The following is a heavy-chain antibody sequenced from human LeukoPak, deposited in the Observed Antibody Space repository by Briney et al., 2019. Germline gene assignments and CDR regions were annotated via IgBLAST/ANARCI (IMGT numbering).Heavy chain of an antibody. CDR2: ITGSGGNT. D-gene: IGHD3-10*01. V-gene: IGHV3-23*01. J-gene: IGHJ4*02. Sequence: TGGSLRLSCAASGFAFASFALSWVRQAPGKGLEWVSTITGSGGNTYYADSVKGRFTISRDNSKNTLYLQMNSLRAEDTAIYYCAKDFLRNMVLGFDYWGQGTLVTVSS. CDR1: GFAFASFA. CDR3: AKDFLRNMVLGFDY.